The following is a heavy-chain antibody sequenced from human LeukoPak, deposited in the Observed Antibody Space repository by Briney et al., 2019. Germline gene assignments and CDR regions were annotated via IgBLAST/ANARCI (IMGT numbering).Heavy chain of an antibody. V-gene: IGHV1-46*01. CDR1: GYTFTSYY. CDR3: ARDPSDDFRSGHSVRRAFDF. Sequence: ASVKVSCKASGYTFTSYYMHWVRQAPGQGLEWMGIINPSGGSTSYAQKFQGRVTMTRDTSIRTAYLELRSLRPDDTAIYYCARDPSDDFRSGHSVRRAFDFWGQGTLVTVST. D-gene: IGHD3-3*01. J-gene: IGHJ3*01. CDR2: INPSGGST.